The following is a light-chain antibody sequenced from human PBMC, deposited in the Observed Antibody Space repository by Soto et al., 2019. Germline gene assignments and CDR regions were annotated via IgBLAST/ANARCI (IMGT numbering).Light chain of an antibody. CDR1: QSVLYSSNNKNY. J-gene: IGKJ4*01. CDR2: WAS. CDR3: QQYYSSPT. Sequence: DIVMTQSPDSLAVSLGERATINCKSSQSVLYSSNNKNYLAWYQQKPGQPPKVLIYWASTRESGVPDRFSGSGSETDFTLTISSLQAEDVAVYYCQQYYSSPTFGGGTKVEIK. V-gene: IGKV4-1*01.